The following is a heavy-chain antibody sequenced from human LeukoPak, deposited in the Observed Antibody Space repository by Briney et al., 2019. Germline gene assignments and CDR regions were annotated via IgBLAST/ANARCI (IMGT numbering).Heavy chain of an antibody. Sequence: GGSLRLSCAASGFTFSSYSMNWVRQDPGKGLEWVSYISSSSSTIYYADSVKGRFTISRDNAKNSLYLQMNSLRAEDTAVYYCARDHDFWSGYFDYWGQGTLVTVSS. CDR2: ISSSSSTI. J-gene: IGHJ4*02. CDR1: GFTFSSYS. V-gene: IGHV3-48*01. CDR3: ARDHDFWSGYFDY. D-gene: IGHD3-3*01.